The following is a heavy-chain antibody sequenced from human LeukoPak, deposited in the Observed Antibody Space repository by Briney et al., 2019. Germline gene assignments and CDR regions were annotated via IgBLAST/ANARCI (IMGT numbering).Heavy chain of an antibody. D-gene: IGHD3-22*01. CDR1: GFTFSSYA. Sequence: GGSLRLSCGASGFTFSSYAMHWVRQAPRKGLEWVAVISYAGSNKYYADSVKGRFTISRDNSKNTLYLQMNSLRAEDTAVYYCARDSYYDSSDYLDSWGQGTLVTVSS. J-gene: IGHJ4*02. CDR2: ISYAGSNK. CDR3: ARDSYYDSSDYLDS. V-gene: IGHV3-30-3*01.